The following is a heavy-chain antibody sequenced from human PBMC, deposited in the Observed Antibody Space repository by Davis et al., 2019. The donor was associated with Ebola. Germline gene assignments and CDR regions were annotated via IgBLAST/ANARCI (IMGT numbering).Heavy chain of an antibody. Sequence: GESLKISCAASGFTFSSYAMSWVRQAPGKGLEWVSAISGSGGSTYYADSVKGRFTISRDNSKNTLYLQMNSLRAEDTAVYYCARDPRGGADGMDVWGQGTTVTVSS. CDR3: ARDPRGGADGMDV. CDR1: GFTFSSYA. V-gene: IGHV3-23*01. D-gene: IGHD3-16*01. J-gene: IGHJ6*02. CDR2: ISGSGGST.